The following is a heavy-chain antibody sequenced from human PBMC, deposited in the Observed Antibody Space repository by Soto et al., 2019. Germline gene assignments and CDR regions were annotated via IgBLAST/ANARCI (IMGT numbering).Heavy chain of an antibody. CDR3: ARGLILWFGELSRRGGYYYYMDV. J-gene: IGHJ6*03. V-gene: IGHV4-34*01. CDR1: GGSFSGYQ. CDR2: INDSGNI. Sequence: QVQLQQWGAGLLKPSETLSLTCAVYGGSFSGYQWTWIRQTPGKGLEWIGAINDSGNINYNPSLKSRVTILVDTAKKQISLKLSSVTAAAPAVYYCARGLILWFGELSRRGGYYYYMDVWGKGTTVTVSS. D-gene: IGHD3-10*01.